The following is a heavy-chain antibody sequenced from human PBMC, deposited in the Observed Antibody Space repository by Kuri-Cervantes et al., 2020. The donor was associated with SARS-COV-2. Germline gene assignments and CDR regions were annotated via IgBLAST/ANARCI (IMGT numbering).Heavy chain of an antibody. J-gene: IGHJ5*02. D-gene: IGHD1-26*01. V-gene: IGHV4-34*01. CDR3: ARSFRYSGSWSNWFDP. Sequence: GSLRLSCTVSGGSISSYYWSWIRQPPGKGLEWIGEINHSGGTNYNPSLKSRVTISVDTSKNQFSLKLSSVTAADTAVYYCARSFRYSGSWSNWFDPWGQGTLVTVSS. CDR1: GGSISSYY. CDR2: INHSGGT.